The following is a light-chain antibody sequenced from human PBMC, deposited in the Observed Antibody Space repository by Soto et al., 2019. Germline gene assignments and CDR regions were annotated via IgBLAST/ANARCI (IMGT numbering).Light chain of an antibody. CDR2: DVS. CDR1: SSDVGGYHY. Sequence: QSVLTQPASVSGSPGQSITISCTGTSSDVGGYHYVSWYQQHPGKAPKLMIYDVSNRPSGVSNRFSGSKSGNTASLTISGLQAEDEADYYCSSYTSSSIVVFGGGTKLTVI. J-gene: IGLJ2*01. V-gene: IGLV2-14*01. CDR3: SSYTSSSIVV.